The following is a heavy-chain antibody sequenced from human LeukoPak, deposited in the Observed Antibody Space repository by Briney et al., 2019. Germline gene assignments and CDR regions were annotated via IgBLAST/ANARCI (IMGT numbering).Heavy chain of an antibody. CDR2: INHSGST. CDR1: GGSFSGYY. V-gene: IGHV4-34*01. CDR3: ARQIAVAGKAGFGY. J-gene: IGHJ4*02. D-gene: IGHD6-19*01. Sequence: SETLSLTCAVYGGSFSGYYWSWIRQPPGKGLEWIGEINHSGSTNYNPSLKSRVTISVDTSKNQFSLKLSSVTAADTAVYYCARQIAVAGKAGFGYWGQGTLVTVSS.